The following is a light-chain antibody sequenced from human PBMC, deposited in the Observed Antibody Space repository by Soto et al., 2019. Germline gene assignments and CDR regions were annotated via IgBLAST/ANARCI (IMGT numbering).Light chain of an antibody. J-gene: IGKJ5*01. CDR3: QQYVSLPIT. CDR2: GAS. V-gene: IGKV3-20*01. CDR1: QSIGSSY. Sequence: EMVLTQSPGTLSLSPEERXTXAXRASQSIGSSYLAWYQQKPGQAPRLLIYGASTRATGIPDRFSGSGSGTDFTLTINRVAPEDFAVYYCQQYVSLPITFGQGTRLETK.